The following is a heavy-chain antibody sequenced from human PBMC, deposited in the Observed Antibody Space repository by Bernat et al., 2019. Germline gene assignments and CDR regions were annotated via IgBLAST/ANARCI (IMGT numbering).Heavy chain of an antibody. Sequence: EVQLVESGGGLVKPGESLRLSCAASGFTFINAWMYWVRQAPGKGLEWVCRFNTKSGGATTDYAEPVRGRFTVSRDDSKNTLYLQMTSLKTEDTAVYYGSTGGVNWNWMGFWGQGTLVTVSS. J-gene: IGHJ4*02. V-gene: IGHV3-15*01. CDR2: FNTKSGGATT. D-gene: IGHD1-7*01. CDR3: STGGVNWNWMGF. CDR1: GFTFINAW.